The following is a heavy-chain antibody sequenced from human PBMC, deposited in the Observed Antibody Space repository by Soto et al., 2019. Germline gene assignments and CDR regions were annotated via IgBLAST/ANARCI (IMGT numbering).Heavy chain of an antibody. D-gene: IGHD6-13*01. CDR2: IDPVDSYA. CDR3: ARIESIARNWFDP. CDR1: GFSFTNYW. V-gene: IGHV5-10-1*01. Sequence: GESLKISCNGSGFSFTNYWISWVRQMPGKGLEWMGNIDPVDSYANYSPSFQGHVTFSVDTSISTAYLQWSSLKASDTAMYFCARIESIARNWFDPWGQGTLVTVSS. J-gene: IGHJ5*02.